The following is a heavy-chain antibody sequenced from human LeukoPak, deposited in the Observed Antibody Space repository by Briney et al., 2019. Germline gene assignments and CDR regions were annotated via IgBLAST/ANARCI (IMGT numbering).Heavy chain of an antibody. CDR3: ARERLAVAGSSFDY. J-gene: IGHJ4*02. D-gene: IGHD6-19*01. CDR1: GDTFNSYA. CDR2: ILPFVGIT. Sequence: SVKVSCTASGDTFNSYAFSWVRQAPGQGPEWMGRILPFVGITNYAQRFQGRLTITADKSTSTAYMELSSLRSEDTAVYYCARERLAVAGSSFDYWGQGTLVTVSS. V-gene: IGHV1-69*04.